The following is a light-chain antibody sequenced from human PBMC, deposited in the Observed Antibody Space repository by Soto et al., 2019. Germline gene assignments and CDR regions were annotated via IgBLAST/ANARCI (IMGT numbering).Light chain of an antibody. CDR2: GPS. J-gene: IGKJ1*01. V-gene: IGKV3-15*01. Sequence: IVMTQSPASLSVSPGEGATLSCRASQSVSNNLAWYQQKPGQAPRLLIYGPSTRATGIPARFSGSGSGTDFTLTISSLQSEDFAVYYCQQYNNWPRGTLGQGTKVEIK. CDR1: QSVSNN. CDR3: QQYNNWPRGT.